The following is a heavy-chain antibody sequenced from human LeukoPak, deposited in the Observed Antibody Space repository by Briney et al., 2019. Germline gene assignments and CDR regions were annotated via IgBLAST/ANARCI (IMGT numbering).Heavy chain of an antibody. CDR1: GYSFTSYY. CDR3: AKDLRWDHPGLDP. Sequence: ASVNVSYKASGYSFTSYYIHWVRQAPGQGLESMGIINPGGGSTSYAQKFQDRVTMTRDTSTSTVYMELNSLRSEDTAVYYCAKDLRWDHPGLDPWGQGTLVIVSS. V-gene: IGHV1-46*01. CDR2: INPGGGST. D-gene: IGHD4-23*01. J-gene: IGHJ5*02.